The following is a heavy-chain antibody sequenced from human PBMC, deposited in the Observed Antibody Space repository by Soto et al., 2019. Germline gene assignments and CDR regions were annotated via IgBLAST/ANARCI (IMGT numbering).Heavy chain of an antibody. CDR2: IKQDGSEK. CDR1: RFTFSNYW. Sequence: EVQLVESGGGLVQPGGSLRLSCAASRFTFSNYWMSWVRQAPGKGLEWVANIKQDGSEKYYVDSVKGRFTISRDNAKNSLYLQMNSRRAEDTAVYVCAREPTSIDYWGQGTLVTVSS. V-gene: IGHV3-7*01. J-gene: IGHJ4*02. CDR3: AREPTSIDY.